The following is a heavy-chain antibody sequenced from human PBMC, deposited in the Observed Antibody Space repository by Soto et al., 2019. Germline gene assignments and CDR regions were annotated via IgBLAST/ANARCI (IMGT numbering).Heavy chain of an antibody. J-gene: IGHJ4*02. Sequence: EVQLVESGGGLVQPGGSLRLSCAASGFTFSSYSMNWVRQAPGKGLEWISFISTSSSSIYYADSVKGRFTVSRDNAKNSLYLQMNSLRDEDTAVYYCARKVPEAYNREFDYWGQGTLVTVSS. V-gene: IGHV3-48*02. CDR3: ARKVPEAYNREFDY. CDR2: ISTSSSSI. CDR1: GFTFSSYS. D-gene: IGHD1-1*01.